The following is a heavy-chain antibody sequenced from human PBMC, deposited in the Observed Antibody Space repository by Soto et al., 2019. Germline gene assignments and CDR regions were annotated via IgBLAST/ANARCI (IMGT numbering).Heavy chain of an antibody. Sequence: KPSETLSLTCTVSGGSISSYYWSWIRQPPGKGLEWIGYIYYSGSTNYNPSLKSRVTISVDTSKNQFSLKLSSVTAADTAVYYCARGRITIFGVVRPYYFDYWGQGTLVTVSS. V-gene: IGHV4-59*01. CDR1: GGSISSYY. CDR3: ARGRITIFGVVRPYYFDY. CDR2: IYYSGST. J-gene: IGHJ4*02. D-gene: IGHD3-3*01.